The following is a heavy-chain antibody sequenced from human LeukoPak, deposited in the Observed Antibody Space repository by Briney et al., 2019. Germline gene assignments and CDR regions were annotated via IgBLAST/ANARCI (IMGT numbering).Heavy chain of an antibody. CDR2: FDHEDGET. J-gene: IGHJ4*02. Sequence: ASVKVSCKVSGYTLTELSMHWVRQAPGKGLEWMGCFDHEDGETIYAQKFQGRVTMTEDTSTNTAYMELSSLRSEDTAVYYCATHIIGSSWYYFDYWGQGTLVTASS. V-gene: IGHV1-24*01. CDR3: ATHIIGSSWYYFDY. D-gene: IGHD6-13*01. CDR1: GYTLTELS.